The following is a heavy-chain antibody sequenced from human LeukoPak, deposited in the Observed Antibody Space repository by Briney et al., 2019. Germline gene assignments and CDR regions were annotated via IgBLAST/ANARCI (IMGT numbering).Heavy chain of an antibody. V-gene: IGHV3-23*01. D-gene: IGHD3-22*01. CDR2: ISGSGGST. CDR3: AKPIYDSSGYYSYYYYGMDV. Sequence: GGSLRLPCAASGFTFSSYAMSWVRQAPGKGLEWVSAISGSGGSTYYADSVKGRFTISRDNSKNTLYLQMNSLRAEDTAVYYCAKPIYDSSGYYSYYYYGMDVWGQGTTVTVSS. J-gene: IGHJ6*02. CDR1: GFTFSSYA.